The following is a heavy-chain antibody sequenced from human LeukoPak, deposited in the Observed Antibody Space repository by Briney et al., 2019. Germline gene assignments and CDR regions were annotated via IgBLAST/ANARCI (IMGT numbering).Heavy chain of an antibody. CDR2: IYYSGST. J-gene: IGHJ4*02. CDR3: ASRGAYYYGSGSYFDY. Sequence: SETLSLTCTVSGGSISSSSYYWGWIRQPPGKGLEWIGSIYYSGSTYYNPSLKSRVTISVDTSKNQFSLKLSSVTAADTAVYYCASRGAYYYGSGSYFDYWGQGTLVTVSS. D-gene: IGHD3-10*01. CDR1: GGSISSSSYY. V-gene: IGHV4-39*01.